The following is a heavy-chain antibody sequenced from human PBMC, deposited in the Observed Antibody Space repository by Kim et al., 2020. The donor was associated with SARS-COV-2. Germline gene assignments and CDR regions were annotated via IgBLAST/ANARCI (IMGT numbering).Heavy chain of an antibody. J-gene: IGHJ6*01. CDR1: GFTFDDYA. D-gene: IGHD6-19*01. CDR2: ISWNSGSI. CDR3: AKDIARIAVGASDDYYY. V-gene: IGHV3-9*01. Sequence: GGSLILSCAASGFTFDDYAMHWVRQAPGKGLEWVSGISWNSGSIGYADSVKGRFTISRDNAKNSLYLQMNSLRAEDTALYYCAKDIARIAVGASDDYYY.